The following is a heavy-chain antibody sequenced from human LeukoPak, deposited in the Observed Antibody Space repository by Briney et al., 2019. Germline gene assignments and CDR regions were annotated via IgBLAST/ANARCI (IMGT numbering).Heavy chain of an antibody. CDR1: GFTFSSYG. D-gene: IGHD2-15*01. CDR2: ISGSGGST. J-gene: IGHJ6*03. Sequence: GGSLRLSCAASGFTFSSYGMSWVRQAPGKGLEWVSAISGSGGSTYYADSVKGRFTISRDNSKNTLFLQLNSLRAEDTAIYYCAKNGDRGAYCSGGSCYPYYYYSMDVWGKGTTVTISS. CDR3: AKNGDRGAYCSGGSCYPYYYYSMDV. V-gene: IGHV3-23*01.